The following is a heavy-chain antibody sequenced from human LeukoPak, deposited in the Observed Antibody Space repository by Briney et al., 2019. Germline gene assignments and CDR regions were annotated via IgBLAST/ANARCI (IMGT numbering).Heavy chain of an antibody. CDR1: GYTFTSYG. CDR3: ASGNYDFWSGYSFDY. CDR2: ISAYNGNT. D-gene: IGHD3-3*01. J-gene: IGHJ4*02. V-gene: IGHV1-18*01. Sequence: ASVKVSCTASGYTFTSYGISWVRQAPGQGLEWMGWISAYNGNTNYAQKLQGRVTMTTDTSTSTAYMELRSLRSDDTAVYYCASGNYDFWSGYSFDYWGQGTLVTVSS.